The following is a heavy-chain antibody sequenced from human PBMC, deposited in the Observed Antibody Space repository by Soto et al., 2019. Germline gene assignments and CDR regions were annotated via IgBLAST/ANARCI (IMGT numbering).Heavy chain of an antibody. CDR2: IFPIFGTT. CDR3: AMIEYSSGSDY. J-gene: IGHJ4*02. V-gene: IGHV1-69*13. Sequence: GASVKGSCKASGGTFSSYPITWVRQAPGQGLEWLGGIFPIFGTTNYAQRFEDRVTITADELTSTAYMELSSLRSEDTAVYYCAMIEYSSGSDYWGQGTLVTVSS. D-gene: IGHD6-19*01. CDR1: GGTFSSYP.